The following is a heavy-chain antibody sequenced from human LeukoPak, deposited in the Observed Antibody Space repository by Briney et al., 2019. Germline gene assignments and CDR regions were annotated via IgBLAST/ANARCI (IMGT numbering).Heavy chain of an antibody. CDR1: GFTFSNYW. CDR3: ARVRQIAY. J-gene: IGHJ4*02. Sequence: GGSLRLSCAASGFTFSNYWLTWVRQAPGQGLEWVANIKQDGSEKHYVDSVKGRFTISRDNAKNSLYLQMNSLRAEDTAVYYCARVRQIAYWGQEPLVTVSS. D-gene: IGHD3-10*01. CDR2: IKQDGSEK. V-gene: IGHV3-7*01.